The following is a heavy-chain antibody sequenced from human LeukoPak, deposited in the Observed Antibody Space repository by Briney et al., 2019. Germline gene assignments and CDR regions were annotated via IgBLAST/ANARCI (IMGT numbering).Heavy chain of an antibody. Sequence: ASVKVSCKASGYTFTSYDINWVRQATGQGLEWMGWMNPNSGNTGYAQKFRGRVTMTRDTSTGTVFMELSSLRSEDTAVYYCARTSDYYDSSGPYFDYWGRGTLVTVSS. V-gene: IGHV1-8*01. J-gene: IGHJ4*02. D-gene: IGHD3-22*01. CDR3: ARTSDYYDSSGPYFDY. CDR1: GYTFTSYD. CDR2: MNPNSGNT.